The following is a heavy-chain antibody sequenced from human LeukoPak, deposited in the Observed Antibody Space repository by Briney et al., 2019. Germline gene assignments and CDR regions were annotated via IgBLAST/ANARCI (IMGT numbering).Heavy chain of an antibody. CDR1: GFTFSNYS. D-gene: IGHD3-3*01. J-gene: IGHJ4*02. V-gene: IGHV3-21*06. CDR3: AHDFWCGYYLFDY. Sequence: PGGSLRLSCGASGFTFSNYSMNRVRQVPGKGLEWVAIISATSSYTFYADSVKGRFTISRDNAKNSLYLQMNNLRAEDTAVYYCAHDFWCGYYLFDYWGQGTLVTVSS. CDR2: ISATSSYT.